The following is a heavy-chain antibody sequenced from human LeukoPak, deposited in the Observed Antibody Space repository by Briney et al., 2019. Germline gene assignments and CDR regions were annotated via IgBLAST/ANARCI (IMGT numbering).Heavy chain of an antibody. CDR3: ARDKAVTTERTQYFHH. J-gene: IGHJ1*01. CDR1: GYTFTGYY. D-gene: IGHD4-11*01. Sequence: ASVKVSCKASGYTFTGYYMHWVRQAPGQGLEWMGWINPNSGGTNYAQKFQGWVTMTRDTSISTAYMELRGLTSDNTAVYYCARDKAVTTERTQYFHHWGQGTLVTVSS. V-gene: IGHV1-2*04. CDR2: INPNSGGT.